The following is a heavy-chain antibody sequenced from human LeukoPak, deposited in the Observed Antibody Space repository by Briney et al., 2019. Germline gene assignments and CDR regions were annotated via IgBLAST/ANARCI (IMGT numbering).Heavy chain of an antibody. CDR1: GYTFTGYY. CDR3: ARPKGIAAPAYGMDV. D-gene: IGHD6-13*01. J-gene: IGHJ6*02. CDR2: INPNSGGT. Sequence: ASVKVSCKASGYTFTGYYMHWVRQAPGQGLEWMGWINPNSGGTNYAQKFQGRVTMTRDTSISTAYMELSRLRSDDTAVYYCARPKGIAAPAYGMDVWGQGTTVTVSS. V-gene: IGHV1-2*02.